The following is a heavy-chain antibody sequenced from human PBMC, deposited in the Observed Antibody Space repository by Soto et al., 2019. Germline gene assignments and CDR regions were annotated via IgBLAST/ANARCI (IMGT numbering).Heavy chain of an antibody. CDR1: RFTFSNYA. V-gene: IGHV3-66*04. D-gene: IGHD3-22*01. J-gene: IGHJ6*02. CDR2: IYSGGVA. Sequence: GGSLRLSCAASRFTFSNYAMSWVRQAPGKGLEWVSVIYSGGVAYYADSVKGRFTLSRDNSKNTLYLQINSLRVEDTAVYYCARHLITPMMEVAFYYGMDVWGQGTTVTVSS. CDR3: ARHLITPMMEVAFYYGMDV.